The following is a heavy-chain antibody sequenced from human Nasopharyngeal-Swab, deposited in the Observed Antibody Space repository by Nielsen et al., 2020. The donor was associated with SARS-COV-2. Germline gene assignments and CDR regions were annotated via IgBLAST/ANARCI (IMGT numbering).Heavy chain of an antibody. CDR2: ISSSSSTL. V-gene: IGHV3-48*02. D-gene: IGHD3-10*01. CDR1: GFTFSSYS. J-gene: IGHJ6*02. Sequence: GGSLRLSCAASGFTFSSYSMNWVRQAPGKGLEWVSYISSSSSTLYYADSVKGRFTISRDNAKNSLYLQMNSLRDEDTAVYYCARGTYYGSGRYYKHGMDVWGQGTTVTVSS. CDR3: ARGTYYGSGRYYKHGMDV.